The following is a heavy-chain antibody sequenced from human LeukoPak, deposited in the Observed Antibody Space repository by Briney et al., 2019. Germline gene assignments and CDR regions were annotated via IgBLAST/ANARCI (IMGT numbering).Heavy chain of an antibody. D-gene: IGHD6-19*01. CDR3: ARGRVSSGWYCDS. CDR2: ISGNGGST. Sequence: GGPLRLSCAASGFTFSSYITRWVRQAPGKGLEYVSAISGNGGSTYYAESVKGRFSISRDNSKNTLYLQMGSLTAEDMAVYYCARGRVSSGWYCDSWGQGTLVTVSS. J-gene: IGHJ4*02. CDR1: GFTFSSYI. V-gene: IGHV3-64*02.